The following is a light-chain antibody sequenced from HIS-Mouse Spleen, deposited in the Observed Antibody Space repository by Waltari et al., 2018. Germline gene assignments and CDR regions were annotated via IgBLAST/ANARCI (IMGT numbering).Light chain of an antibody. J-gene: IGKJ1*01. CDR3: QQLNSYPPT. V-gene: IGKV1-9*01. Sequence: DIQLTQSPSFLSASVGDRVTITCRASQGISSYLAWYQQKPGKAPKLLIYAASTLQRRVPSRFSGSGSGTEFTLTISSLQPEDFATYDCQQLNSYPPTFGQGTKVEIK. CDR2: AAS. CDR1: QGISSY.